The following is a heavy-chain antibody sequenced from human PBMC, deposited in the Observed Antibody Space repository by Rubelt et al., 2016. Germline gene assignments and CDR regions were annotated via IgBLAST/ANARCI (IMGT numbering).Heavy chain of an antibody. J-gene: IGHJ4*02. CDR2: INQDGSEI. CDR1: GFTFTTYW. CDR3: ARALPQWEIYS. D-gene: IGHD1-26*01. Sequence: GSLRLSCAASGFTFTTYWMSWVRQAPGKGLEWVANINQDGSEIYYVDSVRGRFTISRDNAKNSLYLQMNSLRGEDTAVYYCARALPQWEIYSWGQGTLITVSS. V-gene: IGHV3-7*03.